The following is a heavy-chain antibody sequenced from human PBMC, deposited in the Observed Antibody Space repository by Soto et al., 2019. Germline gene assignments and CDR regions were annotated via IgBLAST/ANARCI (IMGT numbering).Heavy chain of an antibody. D-gene: IGHD6-6*01. CDR3: ARVGDAARRRAHAFDI. Sequence: ASVKVSCKASGGTFSSYAISWVRQAPGQGLEWMGGIIPIFGTANYAQKFQGRVTITADESTSTAYMELSSLRSEDTAVYYCARVGDAARRRAHAFDIWGQGTMVTVSS. V-gene: IGHV1-69*13. CDR1: GGTFSSYA. J-gene: IGHJ3*02. CDR2: IIPIFGTA.